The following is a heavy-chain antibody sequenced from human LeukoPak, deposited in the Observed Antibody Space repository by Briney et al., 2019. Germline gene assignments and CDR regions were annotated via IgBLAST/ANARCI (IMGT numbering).Heavy chain of an antibody. D-gene: IGHD3-9*01. CDR2: ITSSSSYI. Sequence: GGSLRLSCAASGFSFSGYNMNWVRQAPGKGLEWVSSITSSSSYIYHADSVKGRFTISRDNAKNSLYLQTNSLRAEDTAVYYCARVLRDYYFDYWGQGTLVTVSS. J-gene: IGHJ4*02. V-gene: IGHV3-21*01. CDR3: ARVLRDYYFDY. CDR1: GFSFSGYN.